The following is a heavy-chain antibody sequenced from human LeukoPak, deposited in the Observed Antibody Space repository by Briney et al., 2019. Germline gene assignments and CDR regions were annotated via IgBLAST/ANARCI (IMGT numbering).Heavy chain of an antibody. CDR3: ASDKIAVAEIAHYY. D-gene: IGHD6-19*01. CDR2: IIPILGIA. J-gene: IGHJ4*02. CDR1: GGTFSSYA. Sequence: SVKVSCKASGGTFSSYAISWVRQAPGQGLEWMGRIIPILGIANYAQKFQGRVTITADKSTSTAYMELSSLRSEDTAVYYCASDKIAVAEIAHYYWGQGTLVTVSS. V-gene: IGHV1-69*04.